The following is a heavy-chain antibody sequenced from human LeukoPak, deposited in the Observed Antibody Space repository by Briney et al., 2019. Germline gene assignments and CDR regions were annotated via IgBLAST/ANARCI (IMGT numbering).Heavy chain of an antibody. V-gene: IGHV3-7*01. Sequence: GGSLRLSCAASGFKLSTYWMSWVRQAPGKGLEWVANIKQDGSEKYYVDSVKGRFTISRDNAKNSLYLQMNSLRAEDTAVYYCARAWTSRGAARPEHFDYWGQGTLVTVSS. CDR1: GFKLSTYW. J-gene: IGHJ4*02. D-gene: IGHD6-6*01. CDR2: IKQDGSEK. CDR3: ARAWTSRGAARPEHFDY.